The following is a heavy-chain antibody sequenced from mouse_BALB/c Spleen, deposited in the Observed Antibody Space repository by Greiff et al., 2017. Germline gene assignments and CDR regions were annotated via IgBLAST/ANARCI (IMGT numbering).Heavy chain of an antibody. V-gene: IGHV3-6*02. CDR1: GYSITSGYY. Sequence: ESGPGLVKPSQSLSLTCSVTGYSITSGYYWNWIRQFPGNKLEWMGYISYDGSNNYNPSLKNRISITRDTSKNQFFLKLNSVTTEDTATYYCAREGWDGPFDYWGQGTTLTVSS. D-gene: IGHD4-1*01. J-gene: IGHJ2*01. CDR2: ISYDGSN. CDR3: AREGWDGPFDY.